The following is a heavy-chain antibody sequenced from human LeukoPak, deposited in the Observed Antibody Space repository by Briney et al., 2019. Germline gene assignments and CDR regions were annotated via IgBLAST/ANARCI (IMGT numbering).Heavy chain of an antibody. D-gene: IGHD3-3*01. CDR1: GFTISSFG. CDR2: ISYDGSNK. J-gene: IGHJ4*02. V-gene: IGHV3-30*18. CDR3: AKGRGVYDFWSGYYTFDY. Sequence: GGSLRLSCAASGFTISSFGMHWVRQAPGKGLEWVAVISYDGSNKYYADSVKGRFTISRDNSKNTLYLQMNSLRAEDTAVYYCAKGRGVYDFWSGYYTFDYWGQGTLVTVSS.